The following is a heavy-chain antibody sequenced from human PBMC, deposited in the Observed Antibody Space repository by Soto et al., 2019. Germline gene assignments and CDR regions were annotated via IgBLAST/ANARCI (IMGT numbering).Heavy chain of an antibody. CDR3: ARGSEDYGDYVAFDI. CDR2: IIPIVGTA. Sequence: QVQLVQSGAEVKKPGSSVKVSCKASGGTFSRYAISWVRQAPGQGLAWMGGIIPIVGTANYAQKFQGRVTITADESTSTAYMELSSLRSEDTAVYYCARGSEDYGDYVAFDIWGQGTMVTVSS. D-gene: IGHD4-17*01. V-gene: IGHV1-69*12. J-gene: IGHJ3*02. CDR1: GGTFSRYA.